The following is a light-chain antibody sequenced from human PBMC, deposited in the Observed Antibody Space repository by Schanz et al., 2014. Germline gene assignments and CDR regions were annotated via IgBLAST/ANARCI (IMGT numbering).Light chain of an antibody. J-gene: IGLJ3*02. CDR2: DVS. V-gene: IGLV2-14*01. CDR1: SSDVGGYNY. Sequence: QSALTQPASVSGSPGQSITISCTGTSSDVGGYNYVSWYQQHPGKAPKLMIYDVSNRPSGISYRFSGSKSGNTASLTISGLQAEDEADYYCCSYAGSSTLGVFGGGTKLTVL. CDR3: CSYAGSSTLGV.